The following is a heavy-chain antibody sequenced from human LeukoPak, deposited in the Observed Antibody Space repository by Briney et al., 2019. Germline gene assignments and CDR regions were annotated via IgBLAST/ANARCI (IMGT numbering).Heavy chain of an antibody. J-gene: IGHJ5*02. D-gene: IGHD3-10*01. CDR3: ARVGGFTYNWFDP. CDR1: GYTFTGYY. CDR2: INPNSGGT. V-gene: IGHV1-2*02. Sequence: ASVKVSCKASGYTFTGYYMHWVRQAPGQGLEWMGWINPNSGGTNYAQKFQGRDTMTRDTSISTAYMELSRLRSDDTAVYYCARVGGFTYNWFDPWGQGTLVTVSS.